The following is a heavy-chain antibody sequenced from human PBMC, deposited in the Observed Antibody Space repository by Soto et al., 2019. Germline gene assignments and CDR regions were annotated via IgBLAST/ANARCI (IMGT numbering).Heavy chain of an antibody. J-gene: IGHJ4*02. CDR3: AKDRLSYDDRSGYSDYVDS. CDR1: GFIFSNYA. Sequence: QVQLVESGGGVVQPGRSLRLSCAASGFIFSNYAMHWVRQAPGKGLEWVAVIAYDGDNKYYVQSVKGRFTLSRDNSKHTLHLKMNSLRTEDTAVYYCAKDRLSYDDRSGYSDYVDSWGQGTLVTVSS. CDR2: IAYDGDNK. V-gene: IGHV3-30*18. D-gene: IGHD3-22*01.